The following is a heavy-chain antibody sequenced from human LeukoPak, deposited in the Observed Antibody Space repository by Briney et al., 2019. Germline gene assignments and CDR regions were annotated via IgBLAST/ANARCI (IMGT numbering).Heavy chain of an antibody. D-gene: IGHD3-3*01. CDR3: ARELAYDFWSD. CDR1: GGSISSSSYY. J-gene: IGHJ4*02. V-gene: IGHV4-39*07. CDR2: IYYSGST. Sequence: PSETLSLTCTVSGGSISSSSYYWGWIRQPPGKGLEWIGSIYYSGSTYYNPSLKSRVTISVDTSKNQFSLKLSSVTAADTAVYYCARELAYDFWSDWGQGTLVTVSS.